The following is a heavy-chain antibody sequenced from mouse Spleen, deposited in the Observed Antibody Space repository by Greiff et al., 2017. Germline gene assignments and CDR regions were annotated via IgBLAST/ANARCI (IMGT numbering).Heavy chain of an antibody. CDR3: ARHWDYGNFDY. J-gene: IGHJ2*01. V-gene: IGHV5-6-2*01. CDR2: INSYGGST. D-gene: IGHD2-1*01. CDR1: GFTFSSYY. Sequence: EVNVVESGGGLVKLGGSLKLSCAASGFTFSSYYMSWVRQTPEKRLELVAAINSYGGSTYYPDTVKGRFTISRDNAKNTLYLQMSSLKSEDTALYYCARHWDYGNFDYWGQGTTLTVSS.